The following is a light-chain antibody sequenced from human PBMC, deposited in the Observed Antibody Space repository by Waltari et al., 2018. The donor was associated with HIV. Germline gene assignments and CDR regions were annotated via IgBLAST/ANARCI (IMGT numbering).Light chain of an antibody. J-gene: IGLJ1*01. CDR1: VLPNQY. CDR3: QAADSSGSYFV. CDR2: KDS. V-gene: IGLV3-25*03. Sequence: SYELTQPPSVSVSPGQTARITCSGDVLPNQYTFWSQQNSGQAPVLVVYKDSERPAGIPERFSGSSSGTTVTLFIDGVQAEDEADYYCQAADSSGSYFVFGTGTKVTVL.